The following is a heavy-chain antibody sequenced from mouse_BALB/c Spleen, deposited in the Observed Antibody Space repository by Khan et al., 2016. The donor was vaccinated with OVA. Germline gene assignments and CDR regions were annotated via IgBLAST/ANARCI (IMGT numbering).Heavy chain of an antibody. J-gene: IGHJ2*01. CDR3: TTSRYGMFGY. Sequence: VRLQQSEPELVKPGASVKIPCKASGYTFSDYNIDWVKQSHGKSLEWIGDINPNNGYAIYSQNFKGKATLTVDKSSNTSYMELRSLTSEDTAVYYCTTSRYGMFGYWGQGTTLTVSS. V-gene: IGHV1-18*01. CDR1: GYTFSDYN. CDR2: INPNNGYA. D-gene: IGHD2-10*02.